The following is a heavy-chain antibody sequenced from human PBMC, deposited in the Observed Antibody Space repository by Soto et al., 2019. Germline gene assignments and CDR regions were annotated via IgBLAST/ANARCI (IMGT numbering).Heavy chain of an antibody. V-gene: IGHV1-18*01. D-gene: IGHD1-26*01. Sequence: SVKVSCKASGYTFTSYGISWVRQAPGQGLEWMGWISAYNGNTNYAQKLQGRVTMTTDTSTSTAYMELRGLRSDDTAVYYCARGAPTINPYYYYYYGMAVWGQGTTVTVSS. CDR2: ISAYNGNT. J-gene: IGHJ6*02. CDR3: ARGAPTINPYYYYYYGMAV. CDR1: GYTFTSYG.